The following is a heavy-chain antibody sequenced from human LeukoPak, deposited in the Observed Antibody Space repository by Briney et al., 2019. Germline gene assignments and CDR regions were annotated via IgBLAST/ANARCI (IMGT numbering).Heavy chain of an antibody. CDR2: INHSGST. J-gene: IGHJ3*02. D-gene: IGHD5-18*01. Sequence: SETLSLTCAVYGGSFSGYYWSWIRQPPGKGLEWIGEINHSGSTNYNPSLKSRVTISVDTSKNQFSLKLSSMTAADTAVYYCAREGGGYSYGHGRDDAFDIWGQGTMVTVSS. V-gene: IGHV4-34*01. CDR3: AREGGGYSYGHGRDDAFDI. CDR1: GGSFSGYY.